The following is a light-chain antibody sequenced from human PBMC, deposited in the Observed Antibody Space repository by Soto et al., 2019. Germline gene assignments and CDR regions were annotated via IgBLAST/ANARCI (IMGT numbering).Light chain of an antibody. CDR3: QQSYSTPT. CDR1: QSIRSY. V-gene: IGKV1-39*01. Sequence: DIQMTQSPSSLSASVGDRVTITCRASQSIRSYLNWYQEKPGKAPKLLIYAGSSLQRGVPSRFRGSVSGTDFTLTISSLQPAHFATYYSQQSYSTPTLGQGTKVEIK. J-gene: IGKJ1*01. CDR2: AGS.